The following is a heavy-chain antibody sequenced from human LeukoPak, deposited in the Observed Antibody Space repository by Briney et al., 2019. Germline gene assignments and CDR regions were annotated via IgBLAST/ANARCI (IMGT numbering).Heavy chain of an antibody. Sequence: SETLSLTCTVSGGSMSSGDYYWSWIRQPPGKGLEWIGYIYHSGSTYYNPSLKSRVTISVDTSKKQFSLKLSSVTAADTAVYYCATRNSGIFDYWGQGTLVTVSS. CDR3: ATRNSGIFDY. V-gene: IGHV4-30-4*08. CDR2: IYHSGST. CDR1: GGSMSSGDYY. D-gene: IGHD1-26*01. J-gene: IGHJ4*02.